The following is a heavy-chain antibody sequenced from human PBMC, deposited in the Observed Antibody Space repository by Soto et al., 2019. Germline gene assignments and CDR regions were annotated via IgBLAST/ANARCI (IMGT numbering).Heavy chain of an antibody. V-gene: IGHV1-46*03. J-gene: IGHJ4*02. CDR1: GYTFTSYF. Sequence: QVQLVQSGAEVKKPGASVKVSCKASGYTFTSYFMHWVRQAPGQGLEWMGIINPSGGSTIYAQKSQGSVTMTRDTSTSTVYMELSSLSSEDTAVYYCARVYCSGGSCYSIDYWGQGTLVTVSS. CDR3: ARVYCSGGSCYSIDY. CDR2: INPSGGST. D-gene: IGHD2-15*01.